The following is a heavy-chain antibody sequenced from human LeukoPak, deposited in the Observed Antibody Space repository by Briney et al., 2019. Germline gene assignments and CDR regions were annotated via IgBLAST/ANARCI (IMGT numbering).Heavy chain of an antibody. J-gene: IGHJ4*02. CDR3: ARGVGSGHDY. Sequence: GGSLRLSCAASGFTFSSYEMNWVRQAPGRGRVWVSYISSSDSTIYYADSVKGRFTISRDNAKNSLYLQMNSLRAEDTAVYYCARGVGSGHDYWGQGTLVTVSS. D-gene: IGHD6-19*01. V-gene: IGHV3-48*03. CDR1: GFTFSSYE. CDR2: ISSSDSTI.